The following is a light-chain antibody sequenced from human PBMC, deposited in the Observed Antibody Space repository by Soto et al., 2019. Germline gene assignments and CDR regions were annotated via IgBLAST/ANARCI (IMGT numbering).Light chain of an antibody. CDR3: QSYDSSLSVV. Sequence: QSVLTQPPSVSGAPGQRVTISCTGSSSKIGAGYDVHWYQQLPGTAPKSLIYGNSNRPSGVPDRFSGSKSGTSASLAITGIQAEDEADYYCQSYDSSLSVVFGGGTKLTVL. CDR2: GNS. CDR1: SSKIGAGYD. J-gene: IGLJ2*01. V-gene: IGLV1-40*01.